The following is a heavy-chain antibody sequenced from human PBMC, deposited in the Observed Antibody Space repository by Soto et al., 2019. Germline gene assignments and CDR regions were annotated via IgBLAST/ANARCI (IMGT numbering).Heavy chain of an antibody. CDR2: ISGSSSNT. Sequence: GSLRLSCAASGFTFSSYAMSWVRQAPGKGLEWVSAISGSSSNTYYADSMKGRFTISRDNSKNTLYLQMNSLRAEDTAVYYCASTKYSSSKDFDYWGQGTLVTVSS. D-gene: IGHD6-13*01. J-gene: IGHJ4*02. CDR3: ASTKYSSSKDFDY. V-gene: IGHV3-23*01. CDR1: GFTFSSYA.